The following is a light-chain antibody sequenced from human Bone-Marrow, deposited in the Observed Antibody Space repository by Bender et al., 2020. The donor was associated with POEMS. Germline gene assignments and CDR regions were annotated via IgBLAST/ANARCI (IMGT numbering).Light chain of an antibody. V-gene: IGLV2-14*03. CDR1: SSDVGIYNY. CDR3: SSYTTSGNLV. J-gene: IGLJ2*01. Sequence: QSALTQPASVSGSPGQSITISCTGTSSDVGIYNYVSWYQQHPGEAPKLIIYDVSNRPSGVSNRFSGSKSGNTASLTISGLQAEDEADYYCSSYTTSGNLVFGGGTKVTVL. CDR2: DVS.